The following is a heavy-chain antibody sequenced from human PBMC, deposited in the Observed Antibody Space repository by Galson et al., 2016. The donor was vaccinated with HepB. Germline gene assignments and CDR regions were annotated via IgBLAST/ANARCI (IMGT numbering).Heavy chain of an antibody. CDR3: AKKSPGKELSPPDY. CDR2: IKNSNSDV. Sequence: SLRLSCAASGFTFSTYTLHWVRQAPGKGLEWVSSIKNSNSDVYYKDSVKGRFTISRDNAENSLYLQMDSLTAEDTAMYYCAKKSPGKELSPPDYWGRGTLVTVSS. V-gene: IGHV3-21*01. CDR1: GFTFSTYT. J-gene: IGHJ4*02. D-gene: IGHD1-26*01.